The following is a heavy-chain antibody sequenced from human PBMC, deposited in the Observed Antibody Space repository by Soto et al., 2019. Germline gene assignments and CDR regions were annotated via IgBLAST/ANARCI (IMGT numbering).Heavy chain of an antibody. CDR1: GGSISSSSYY. CDR3: XSELKGTTDY. Sequence: QLQLQESGPGLVKPSETLSLTCTVSGGSISSSSYYWGWIRQPPGKGLEWIGSIYYSGSTYYNPSLKSRVTISVDTSXXXXXXXXXXXXXXXXXXXXXXSELKGTTDYWGQGTLVTVSS. J-gene: IGHJ4*02. D-gene: IGHD4-17*01. V-gene: IGHV4-39*01. CDR2: IYYSGST.